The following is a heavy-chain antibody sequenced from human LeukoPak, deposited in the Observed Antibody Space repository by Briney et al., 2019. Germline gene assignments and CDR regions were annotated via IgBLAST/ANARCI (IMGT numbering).Heavy chain of an antibody. CDR1: GGTFSSYA. J-gene: IGHJ6*02. CDR2: IIPIFGTA. D-gene: IGHD3-22*01. Sequence: SVKVSCKASGGTFSSYAISWVRQAPGQGLEWMGRIIPIFGTANYAQKFQGRVTITADKSTSTAYMELSSLRSEDTAVYYCARDPSYDSSGYPLYYYYGMDVWGQGTTVTVSS. CDR3: ARDPSYDSSGYPLYYYYGMDV. V-gene: IGHV1-69*06.